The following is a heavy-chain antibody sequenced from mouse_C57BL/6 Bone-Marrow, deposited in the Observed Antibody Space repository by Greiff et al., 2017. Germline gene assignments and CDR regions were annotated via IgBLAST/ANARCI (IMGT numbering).Heavy chain of an antibody. CDR1: GFTFTDYY. V-gene: IGHV7-3*01. Sequence: EVKLMESGGGLVQPGGSLSLSCAASGFTFTDYYMSWVRQPPGKALEWLGFIRNKANGYTTEYSASVKGRFTISRDNSLSILYLQMNALRAVDSAAYYCARYRLIYYSGSSDVYYAMDYWGQGTSVTVSS. D-gene: IGHD1-1*01. J-gene: IGHJ4*01. CDR2: IRNKANGYTT. CDR3: ARYRLIYYSGSSDVYYAMDY.